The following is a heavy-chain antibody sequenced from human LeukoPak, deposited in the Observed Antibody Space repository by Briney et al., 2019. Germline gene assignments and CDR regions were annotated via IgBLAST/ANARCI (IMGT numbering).Heavy chain of an antibody. J-gene: IGHJ6*02. Sequence: PGGSLRLSCAASGFTFSSYGMHWVRQAPGKGLEWVAVISYDGSNKYYADSVKGRFTISRDNSKNTLYLQMNSLRAEGTAVYYCAKEMWSQNYYYGMDVWGQGTTVTVSS. CDR2: ISYDGSNK. CDR3: AKEMWSQNYYYGMDV. D-gene: IGHD2-21*01. CDR1: GFTFSSYG. V-gene: IGHV3-30*18.